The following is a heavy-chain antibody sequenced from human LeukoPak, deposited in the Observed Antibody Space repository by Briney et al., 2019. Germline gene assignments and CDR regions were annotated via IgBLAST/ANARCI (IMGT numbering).Heavy chain of an antibody. CDR3: ARGVAAPTLWDY. J-gene: IGHJ4*02. D-gene: IGHD2-15*01. CDR2: ISSSGSTI. V-gene: IGHV3-11*01. Sequence: GGSLRLSCAASGFTFSNYGMSWIRQAPGKGLEWVSYISSSGSTIYYADSVKGRFTISRDNAKNSLYLQMNSLRAEDTAVYYCARGVAAPTLWDYWGQGTLVTVSS. CDR1: GFTFSNYG.